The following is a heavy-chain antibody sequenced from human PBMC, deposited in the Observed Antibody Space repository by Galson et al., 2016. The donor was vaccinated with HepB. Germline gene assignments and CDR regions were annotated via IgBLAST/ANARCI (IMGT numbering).Heavy chain of an antibody. D-gene: IGHD6-19*01. J-gene: IGHJ4*02. Sequence: SETLSLTCTVSGGSIGSYFWSWIRQPPGKGLEWIGYIYHSGITKYNPSLKSRVTISVDTSKNQFSLKVTSVTAADTAVYYCSRTLSGWWYFDYWGQGTLVTVSS. V-gene: IGHV4-4*08. CDR2: IYHSGIT. CDR1: GGSIGSYF. CDR3: SRTLSGWWYFDY.